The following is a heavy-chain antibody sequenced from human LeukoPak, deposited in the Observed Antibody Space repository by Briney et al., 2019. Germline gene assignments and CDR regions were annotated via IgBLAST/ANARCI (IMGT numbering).Heavy chain of an antibody. CDR2: INHSGGT. D-gene: IGHD2-2*01. CDR1: GGSFSGYY. J-gene: IGHJ5*02. CDR3: ARVGRRYCSSTSCYPGWFDP. Sequence: KPSETLSLTCAVYGGSFSGYYWSWIRQPPGKGLEWIGEINHSGGTNYNPSLKSRVTISVDTSKNQFSLKLSSVTAADTAVYYCARVGRRYCSSTSCYPGWFDPWGQGTLVTVSS. V-gene: IGHV4-34*01.